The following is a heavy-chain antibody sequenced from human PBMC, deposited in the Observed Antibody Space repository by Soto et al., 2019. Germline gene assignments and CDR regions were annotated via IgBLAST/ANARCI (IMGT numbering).Heavy chain of an antibody. D-gene: IGHD6-13*01. CDR2: ISWNSGSI. CDR3: AKDRVHIAANAQFDY. V-gene: IGHV3-9*01. J-gene: IGHJ4*02. CDR1: GFTFDDYA. Sequence: GGSLRLSCAASGFTFDDYAMHWVRQAPGKGLEWVSGISWNSGSIGYADSVKGRFTISRDNAKNSLYLQMNSLRAEDTALYYCAKDRVHIAANAQFDYWGQGTLVTVSS.